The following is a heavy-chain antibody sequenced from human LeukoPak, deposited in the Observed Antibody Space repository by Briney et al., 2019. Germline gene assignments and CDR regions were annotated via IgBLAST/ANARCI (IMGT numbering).Heavy chain of an antibody. CDR2: IIPIFGTA. D-gene: IGHD3-22*01. CDR3: ATYYYDSSGYLDWFDP. CDR1: GGTFSGYA. V-gene: IGHV1-69*13. J-gene: IGHJ5*02. Sequence: ASVKVSCKASGGTFSGYAISWVRQAPGQGLEWMGGIIPIFGTANYAQKFQGRVTITADESTSTAYMELSSLRSEDTAVYYCATYYYDSSGYLDWFDPWGQGTLVTVSS.